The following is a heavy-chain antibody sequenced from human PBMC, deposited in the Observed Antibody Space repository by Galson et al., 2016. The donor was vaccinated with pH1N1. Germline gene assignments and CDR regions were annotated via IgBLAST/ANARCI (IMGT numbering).Heavy chain of an antibody. CDR1: GFTFNSYS. CDR2: ISSSSSYI. J-gene: IGHJ4*02. D-gene: IGHD3-10*01. V-gene: IGHV3-21*04. Sequence: SLRLSCAASGFTFNSYSMNWVRQAPGKGLEWVSSISSSSSYIYYAAPVKGRFTISRDNDENSLYLQMNSLRADDTAVYYCAKDNVRYYFGSGSFYFDYWGQGTLVTVSS. CDR3: AKDNVRYYFGSGSFYFDY.